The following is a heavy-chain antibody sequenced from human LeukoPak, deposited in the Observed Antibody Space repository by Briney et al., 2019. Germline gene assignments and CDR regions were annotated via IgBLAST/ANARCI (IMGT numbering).Heavy chain of an antibody. CDR1: GYSISSGYY. CDR3: AKGYCSSTSCPADY. D-gene: IGHD2-2*01. Sequence: SETLSLTCTVSGYSISSGYYWGWIRQPPGKGLEWIGSVYHGGNSYYDPSLKSRVTISVDTSKNQFSLKLSSVTAADTAVYYCAKGYCSSTSCPADYWGQGILVTVSP. J-gene: IGHJ4*02. V-gene: IGHV4-38-2*02. CDR2: VYHGGNS.